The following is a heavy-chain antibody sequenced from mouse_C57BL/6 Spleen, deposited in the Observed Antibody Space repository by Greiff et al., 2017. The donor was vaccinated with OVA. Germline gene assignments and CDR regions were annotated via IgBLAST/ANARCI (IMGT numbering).Heavy chain of an antibody. Sequence: EVQVVESGPGLVKPSQSLSLTCSVTGYSITSGYYWNWIRQVPGNKLEWMGYISYDGSNNYNPSLKNRISITRDTSKNQFFLKLNAVTTEDTATCDCANSIAFAYWGQGTLVTVSA. CDR2: ISYDGSN. D-gene: IGHD2-3*01. CDR1: GYSITSGYY. J-gene: IGHJ3*01. V-gene: IGHV3-6*01. CDR3: ANSIAFAY.